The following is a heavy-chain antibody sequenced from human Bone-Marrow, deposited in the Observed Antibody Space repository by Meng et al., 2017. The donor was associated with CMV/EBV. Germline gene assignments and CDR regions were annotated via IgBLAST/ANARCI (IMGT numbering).Heavy chain of an antibody. Sequence: GESLKISCAASGFTFSSYELNWVRQAPGKGLEWVSYISSSGSTKHYADSVKGRFTISRDNAKKSLYLQMNSLRAEDTAVYYCARDSYDYGGYCGQGTLVTVS. D-gene: IGHD4-17*01. V-gene: IGHV3-48*03. CDR2: ISSSGSTK. CDR3: ARDSYDYGGY. CDR1: GFTFSSYE. J-gene: IGHJ4*02.